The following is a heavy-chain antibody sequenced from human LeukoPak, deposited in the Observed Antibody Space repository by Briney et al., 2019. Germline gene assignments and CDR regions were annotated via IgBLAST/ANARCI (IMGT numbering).Heavy chain of an antibody. J-gene: IGHJ4*02. CDR2: ISGSDGST. CDR1: GFTFSDYS. Sequence: GGSLRLSCAASGFTFSDYSMSWVRQAPGKGLEWVSTISGSDGSTYYADSVKGRFTISRDNSKNTLYLQMNSLRAEDTAVYYCAKSKVVAATMGRFDYWGQGTLVTVSS. CDR3: AKSKVVAATMGRFDY. V-gene: IGHV3-23*01. D-gene: IGHD2-15*01.